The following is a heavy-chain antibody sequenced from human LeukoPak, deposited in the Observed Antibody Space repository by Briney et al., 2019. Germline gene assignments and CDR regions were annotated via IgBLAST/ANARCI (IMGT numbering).Heavy chain of an antibody. CDR3: ARGRDVVVVPAADFDY. Sequence: SQTLSLTCAISGDSVSRNNIAWNWIRQSPSRGLEWLGRIYYNSQWYSDYAVSVRSRITINPDTSKNQFSLQLNSVTPEDTAVYYCARGRDVVVVPAADFDYWGRGILVTVSS. V-gene: IGHV6-1*01. CDR1: GDSVSRNNIA. CDR2: IYYNSQWYS. J-gene: IGHJ4*02. D-gene: IGHD2-2*01.